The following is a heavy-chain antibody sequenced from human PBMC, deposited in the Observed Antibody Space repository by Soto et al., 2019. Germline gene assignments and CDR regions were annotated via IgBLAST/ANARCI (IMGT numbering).Heavy chain of an antibody. CDR2: FDPEDGET. J-gene: IGHJ6*02. CDR3: ATDPISARQQQPYYYYGMDV. Sequence: QVQLVQSGAEVKKPGASVKVSCKVSGYTLIELSMHWVRQAPGKGLEWMGGFDPEDGETIYAQKFQGRVTMTEDTSTDTAYMELSSLRSEDTAVYYCATDPISARQQQPYYYYGMDVWGQGTTVTVSS. D-gene: IGHD3-10*01. CDR1: GYTLIELS. V-gene: IGHV1-24*01.